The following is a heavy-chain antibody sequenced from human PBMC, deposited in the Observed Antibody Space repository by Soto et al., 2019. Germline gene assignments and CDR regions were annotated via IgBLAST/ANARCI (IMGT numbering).Heavy chain of an antibody. CDR3: ARQDPLGAVENDAFDM. D-gene: IGHD2-15*01. J-gene: IGHJ3*02. CDR1: GFTFSGAA. CDR2: VRSKGNNYAT. V-gene: IGHV3-73*01. Sequence: EVQLVESGGGLVQPGGSLKLSCAASGFTFSGAAMHWVRQASGKGLEWVGRVRSKGNNYATVYSASLRGRFTISRDDAKNMAYLQMNSLKTEDTAVYYCARQDPLGAVENDAFDMWGQGTMVTVSS.